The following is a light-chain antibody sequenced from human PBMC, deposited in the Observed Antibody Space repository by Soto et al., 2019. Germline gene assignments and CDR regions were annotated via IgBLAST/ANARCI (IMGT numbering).Light chain of an antibody. CDR2: DAS. J-gene: IGKJ5*01. CDR1: QSVSSN. Sequence: THSTATLSGSKGDGATLSSRASQSVSSNLAWYQQKPGQAPRLLIYDASNRATGIPDRFSGSGSGTEFTLTISSLQSEDFAVYYCQQYNTWPLITFGQGRLLEVK. V-gene: IGKV3D-15*01. CDR3: QQYNTWPLIT.